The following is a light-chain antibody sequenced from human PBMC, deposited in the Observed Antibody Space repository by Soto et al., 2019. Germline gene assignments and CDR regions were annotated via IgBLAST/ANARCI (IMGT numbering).Light chain of an antibody. CDR1: SSDFGSYNL. J-gene: IGLJ1*01. CDR3: CSYAGSSTYPYV. Sequence: QSALTQPASVSGSPGQSITISCTGTSSDFGSYNLVSWYQQHPGKAPKLMIYEVSKRPSGVSNRFSGSTSGNTASLTISGFQAEDEADYYCCSYAGSSTYPYVFGTGTKLTVL. V-gene: IGLV2-23*02. CDR2: EVS.